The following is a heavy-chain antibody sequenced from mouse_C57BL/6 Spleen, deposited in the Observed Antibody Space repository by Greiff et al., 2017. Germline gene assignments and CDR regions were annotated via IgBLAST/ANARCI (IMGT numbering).Heavy chain of an antibody. D-gene: IGHD2-1*01. CDR2: ISDGGSYT. J-gene: IGHJ3*01. V-gene: IGHV5-4*01. Sequence: EVHLVESGGGLVKPGGSLKLSCAASGFTFSSYAMSWVRQTPEKRLEWVATISDGGSYTNYPDNVKGRFTFARDNAKNHLYLQMRHLKSEETAMYDCARDAYGNYGAYWGQGTLVTVSA. CDR1: GFTFSSYA. CDR3: ARDAYGNYGAY.